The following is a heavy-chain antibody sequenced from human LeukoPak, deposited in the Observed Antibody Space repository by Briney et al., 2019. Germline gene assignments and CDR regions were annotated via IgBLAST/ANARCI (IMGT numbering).Heavy chain of an antibody. CDR1: GFTFSSYG. D-gene: IGHD1-14*01. J-gene: IGHJ5*02. Sequence: GRSLRLSCAASGFTFSSYGMHWARQAPGKGLEWVAFIRYDGSNKYYADSVKGRFTISRDNSKNTLYLQMNSLRAEDTAVYYCAKDTTPPKAGFDPWGQGTLVTVPS. CDR3: AKDTTPPKAGFDP. V-gene: IGHV3-30*02. CDR2: IRYDGSNK.